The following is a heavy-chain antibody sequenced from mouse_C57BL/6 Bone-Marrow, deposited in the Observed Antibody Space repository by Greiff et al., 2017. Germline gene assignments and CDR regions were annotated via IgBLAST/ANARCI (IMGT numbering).Heavy chain of an antibody. J-gene: IGHJ3*01. Sequence: QVQLKQSGPELVKPGASVKISCKASGYAFSSSWMNWVKQRPGKGLEWIGRIYPGDGDTNYNGKFKGKATLTADKSSSTAYMQLSSLTSEDSAVYFCASFGPGFAYWGQGTLVTVSA. V-gene: IGHV1-82*01. CDR2: IYPGDGDT. CDR3: ASFGPGFAY. CDR1: GYAFSSSW.